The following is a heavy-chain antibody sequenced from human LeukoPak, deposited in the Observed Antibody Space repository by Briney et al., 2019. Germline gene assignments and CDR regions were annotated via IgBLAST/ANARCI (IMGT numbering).Heavy chain of an antibody. Sequence: PSETLSLTCTVSGGSISSGDYYWSWIRQHPGKGLEWIGYIYYSGSTYYNPSLKSRVTISVDTSKNQFSLKLSSVTAADTAVYYCARSLLWFGELLGYFDYWGQGTLVTVSS. CDR2: IYYSGST. V-gene: IGHV4-31*03. CDR3: ARSLLWFGELLGYFDY. D-gene: IGHD3-10*01. J-gene: IGHJ4*02. CDR1: GGSISSGDYY.